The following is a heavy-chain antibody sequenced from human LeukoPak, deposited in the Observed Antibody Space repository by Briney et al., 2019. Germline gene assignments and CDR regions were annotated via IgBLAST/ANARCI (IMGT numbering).Heavy chain of an antibody. CDR3: ARERGGQRTGQFDQ. CDR2: IYYSGSA. V-gene: IGHV4-59*01. D-gene: IGHD1-1*01. Sequence: SETLSLTCTVSGDSIRSSYWSWIRQPPGETLEWVGYIYYSGSANYNPSLKDRVSMSVDTSKNQLTLRLSSVTAADTAVYYCARERGGQRTGQFDQWGQGILVTVSS. J-gene: IGHJ4*02. CDR1: GDSIRSSY.